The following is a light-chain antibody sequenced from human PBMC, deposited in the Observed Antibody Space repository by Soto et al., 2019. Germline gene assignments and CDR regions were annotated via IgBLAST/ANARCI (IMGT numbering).Light chain of an antibody. Sequence: QLVLTQSPSASASLGASVKLTCTLSSGHSNNAIAWHQQEPERGPRYLMRLNSDGSHTKGDGIPDRFSGSSSGAERYLTISSLHSEDEADYYCQTWGTGTVVFGGGTKVTVL. CDR2: LNSDGSH. J-gene: IGLJ2*01. CDR3: QTWGTGTVV. V-gene: IGLV4-69*01. CDR1: SGHSNNA.